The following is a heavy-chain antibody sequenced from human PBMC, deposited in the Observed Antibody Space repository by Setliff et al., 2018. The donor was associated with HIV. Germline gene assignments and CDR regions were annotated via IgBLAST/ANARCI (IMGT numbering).Heavy chain of an antibody. Sequence: PGGSLRLSCAASGFTFSGSAMHWVRQASGKGLEWVGRIRSKGYGSATAYAASVKGRFTISRDDSKSTAYLQIDSLKTEDTAVYYCTRHSTEPCYLLDYWGQGTLVTVSS. CDR2: IRSKGYGSAT. CDR1: GFTFSGSA. J-gene: IGHJ4*02. V-gene: IGHV3-73*01. D-gene: IGHD1-1*01. CDR3: TRHSTEPCYLLDY.